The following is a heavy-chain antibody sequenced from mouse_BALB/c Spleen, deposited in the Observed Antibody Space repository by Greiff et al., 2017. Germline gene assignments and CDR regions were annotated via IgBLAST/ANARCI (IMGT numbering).Heavy chain of an antibody. Sequence: DVKLVESGGGLVKPGGSLKLSCAASGFTFSDYYMYWVRQTPEKRLEWVATISDGGSYTYYPDSVKGRFTISRDNAKNNLYLQMSSLTSEDTAMYYCASFITTTPYWYFDVWGAGTTVTVSS. V-gene: IGHV5-4*02. CDR2: ISDGGSYT. D-gene: IGHD1-2*01. CDR1: GFTFSDYY. J-gene: IGHJ1*01. CDR3: ASFITTTPYWYFDV.